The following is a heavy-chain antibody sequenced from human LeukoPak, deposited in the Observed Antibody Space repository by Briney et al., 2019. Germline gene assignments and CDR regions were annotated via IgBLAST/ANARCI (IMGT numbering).Heavy chain of an antibody. Sequence: RGESLRISCKGSGYSFTSYWISWVRQTPGKGLEWMGRIDPSDSYTNYSPSFQGHVTISVDESISTAYLQWSSLKASDTAIYYCARLALAQEGYWGQGTLVTVSS. V-gene: IGHV5-10-1*01. J-gene: IGHJ4*02. CDR3: ARLALAQEGY. CDR1: GYSFTSYW. CDR2: IDPSDSYT. D-gene: IGHD5-12*01.